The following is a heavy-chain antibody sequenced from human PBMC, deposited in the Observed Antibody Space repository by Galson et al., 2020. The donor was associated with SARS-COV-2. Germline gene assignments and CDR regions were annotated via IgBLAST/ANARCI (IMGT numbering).Heavy chain of an antibody. CDR3: ARGSKRADYDILTGYPGLVYYYYGMDV. V-gene: IGHV3-72*01. D-gene: IGHD3-9*01. CDR1: GFTFSDHY. Sequence: GGSLRLSCAASGFTFSDHYMDWVRQAPGKGLEWVGRTRNKANSYTTEYAASVKGRFTISRDDSKNSLYLQMNSLKTEDTAVYYCARGSKRADYDILTGYPGLVYYYYGMDVWGQGTTVTVSS. CDR2: TRNKANSYTT. J-gene: IGHJ6*02.